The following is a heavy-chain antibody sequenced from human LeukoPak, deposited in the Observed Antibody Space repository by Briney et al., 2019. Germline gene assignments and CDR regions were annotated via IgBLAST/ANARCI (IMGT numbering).Heavy chain of an antibody. J-gene: IGHJ4*02. D-gene: IGHD2-2*01. CDR1: GLTFSSYW. V-gene: IGHV3-7*01. CDR3: ARDLKYQPHY. CDR2: INEDESGR. Sequence: GGSLRLSCAASGLTFSSYWMSWVRQAPGKGLEWVANINEDESGRYYLDSVKGRFSISRDNAKMSLYLHLNGLRAEDTALYYCARDLKYQPHYWGQGTLVTVSS.